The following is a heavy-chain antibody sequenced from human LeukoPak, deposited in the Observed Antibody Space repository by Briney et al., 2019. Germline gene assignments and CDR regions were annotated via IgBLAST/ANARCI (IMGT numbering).Heavy chain of an antibody. J-gene: IGHJ4*02. D-gene: IGHD3-10*01. CDR2: LWFDGNNK. V-gene: IGHV3-33*01. Sequence: GRSLSLSCAASGITLSSSGMHWVRQAPGKGLEWVAPLWFDGNNKYYADSVKGRFTISRDDSKNTLYLQMNSLRVEDTAVYYCAGGSGWLSYYWGQGTLVTVSS. CDR1: GITLSSSG. CDR3: AGGSGWLSYY.